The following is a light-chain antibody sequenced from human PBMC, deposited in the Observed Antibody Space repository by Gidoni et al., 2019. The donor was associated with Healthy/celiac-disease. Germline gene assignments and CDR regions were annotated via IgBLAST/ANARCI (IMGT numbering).Light chain of an antibody. CDR3: QQYGSSPET. CDR1: QSVSSNY. J-gene: IGKJ1*01. Sequence: IVFTQSPGTLSLSPGERATLSCRASQSVSSNYLAWYQQKPGQAPRLLIYGASSRATGIPDRFSGSGSGTDFTLTSSRLEPEDFAVYYCQQYGSSPETFGQGTKVEIK. CDR2: GAS. V-gene: IGKV3-20*01.